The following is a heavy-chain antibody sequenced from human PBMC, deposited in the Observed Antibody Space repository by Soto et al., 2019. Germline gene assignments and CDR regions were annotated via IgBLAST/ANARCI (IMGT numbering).Heavy chain of an antibody. CDR2: IYWDDDD. CDR1: GFSVSNTGVG. Sequence: QITLKESGPTLVKPTQTLTMTCSVSGFSVSNTGVGVGWIRQPPGKALEWVALIYWDDDDRYSPSLRNRLTITKDTSKILVGLTMTNMDPMDTXXXYCXRQQSRGRYFDYWGQGILVTVSS. J-gene: IGHJ4*01. V-gene: IGHV2-5*02. D-gene: IGHD3-10*01. CDR3: XRQQSRGRYFDY.